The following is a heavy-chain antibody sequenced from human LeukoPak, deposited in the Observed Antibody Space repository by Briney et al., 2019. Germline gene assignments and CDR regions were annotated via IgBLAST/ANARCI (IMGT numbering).Heavy chain of an antibody. Sequence: NPSETLSLTCTVSGGSISSYYWSWLRQPAGKGLEWIGRIYTSGSTNYNPSLKSRVTMSVDTSKKPFSLKLSSVTAADAPVYYCASGTTVTGDFQHWGQGTLVTVSS. J-gene: IGHJ1*01. CDR1: GGSISSYY. V-gene: IGHV4-4*07. D-gene: IGHD4-11*01. CDR3: ASGTTVTGDFQH. CDR2: IYTSGST.